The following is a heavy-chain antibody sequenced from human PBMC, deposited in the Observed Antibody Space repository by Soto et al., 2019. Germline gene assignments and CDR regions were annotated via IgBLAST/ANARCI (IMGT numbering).Heavy chain of an antibody. Sequence: EVQLVESGGGLVQPGGSLRLSCAVSGFTFSDYWMSWVRQAPGKGLEWVANIKQDGNEKYYVDSVKGRFTISRDNAKNSXXQERSSLGAEDTAVYYCARGLGSSGWYSPWDAFDVWGQGRMVTVSS. CDR1: GFTFSDYW. CDR2: IKQDGNEK. J-gene: IGHJ3*01. D-gene: IGHD6-19*01. V-gene: IGHV3-7*01. CDR3: ARGLGSSGWYSPWDAFDV.